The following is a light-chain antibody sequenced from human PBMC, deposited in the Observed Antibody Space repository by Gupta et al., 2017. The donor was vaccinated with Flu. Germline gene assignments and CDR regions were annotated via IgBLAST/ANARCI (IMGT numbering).Light chain of an antibody. CDR2: AAS. CDR1: QRISSF. J-gene: IGKJ1*01. CDR3: QQSYTTQT. Sequence: DIQMTQSPSSLSASVGDRVTITCRTSQRISSFLNWYQQKPGKAPKLLIYAASSLQSGVPSRFSGSGYEKDFTLTSTPRQHEDFANYYGQQSYTTQTFGQGTKVEIK. V-gene: IGKV1-39*01.